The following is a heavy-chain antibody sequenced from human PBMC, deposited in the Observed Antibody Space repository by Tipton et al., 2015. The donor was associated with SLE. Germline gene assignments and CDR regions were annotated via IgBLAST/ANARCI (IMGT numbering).Heavy chain of an antibody. CDR1: GGSISSGSYY. CDR2: IYYSGSI. V-gene: IGHV4-30-4*08. D-gene: IGHD6-6*01. J-gene: IGHJ4*02. CDR3: ARGVFD. Sequence: TLSLTCTVSGGSISSGSYYWSWIRQPAGKGLEWIGYIYYSGSIYYNPSLKSRLIISVDTSKNQFSLKLSSVTAADTAVYYCARGVFDWGQGTLVTVSS.